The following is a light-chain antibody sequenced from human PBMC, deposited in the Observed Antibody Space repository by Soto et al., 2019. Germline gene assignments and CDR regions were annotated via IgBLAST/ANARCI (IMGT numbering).Light chain of an antibody. CDR2: VAS. J-gene: IGKJ1*01. Sequence: MQLTQSPSSLSASVGDRVTITCRASQDIGSYLAWYQQKPGRAPKLLIYVASTLQSGVPSRFSGSGSGADFTLTISSLQPEDSATYYWLQFDDFPRMFGQGTRVEI. CDR1: QDIGSY. CDR3: LQFDDFPRM. V-gene: IGKV1-9*01.